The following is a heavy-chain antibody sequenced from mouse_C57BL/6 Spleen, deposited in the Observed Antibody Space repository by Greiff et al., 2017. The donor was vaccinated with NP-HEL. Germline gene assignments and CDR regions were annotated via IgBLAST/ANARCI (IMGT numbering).Heavy chain of an antibody. V-gene: IGHV6-6*01. CDR1: GFTFSDAW. Sequence: EVQLVESGGGLVQPGGSMKLSCAASGFTFSDAWMDWVRQSPEKGLEWVAEIRNKANNHATYYAESVKGRFTISRDDSKSSVYRQMNSLRAEDTGIYYCTRGLGLAWFAYWGQGTLVTVSA. CDR2: IRNKANNHAT. CDR3: TRGLGLAWFAY. D-gene: IGHD4-1*01. J-gene: IGHJ3*01.